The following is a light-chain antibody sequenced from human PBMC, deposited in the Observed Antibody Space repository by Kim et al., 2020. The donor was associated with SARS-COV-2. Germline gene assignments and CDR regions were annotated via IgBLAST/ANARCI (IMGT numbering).Light chain of an antibody. Sequence: QVVLTQPPSASGTPGQRVTISCSGSSSNIGSNTVNWYQQLPGTAPKLLIYSNNQRPSGVPDRFSGSKSGTSASLAISGLQSEDEADYYCAAWDDSLVFGGGTQLTVL. V-gene: IGLV1-44*01. CDR1: SSNIGSNT. CDR3: AAWDDSLV. CDR2: SNN. J-gene: IGLJ2*01.